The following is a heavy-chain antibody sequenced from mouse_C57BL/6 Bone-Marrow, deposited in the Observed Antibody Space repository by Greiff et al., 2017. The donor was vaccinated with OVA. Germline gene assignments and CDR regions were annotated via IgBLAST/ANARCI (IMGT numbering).Heavy chain of an antibody. V-gene: IGHV5-12*01. CDR1: GFTFSDYY. J-gene: IGHJ1*03. Sequence: EVKLMESGGGLVQPGGSVKLSCEASGFTFSDYYMYWVSQTPEKRLEWVAYISNGGGSTYYTDTVKGRFTISTDKAKNTLYLQMSSMKSEDTAMYYCSRLYWYFDFWGTGTTVTVSS. CDR3: SRLYWYFDF. CDR2: ISNGGGST.